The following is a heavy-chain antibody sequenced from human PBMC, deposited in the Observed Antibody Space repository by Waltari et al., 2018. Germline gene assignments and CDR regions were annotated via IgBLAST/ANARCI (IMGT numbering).Heavy chain of an antibody. CDR2: ISYDGSNK. V-gene: IGHV3-30*01. D-gene: IGHD1-26*01. CDR3: ARDLVGARSANWFDP. CDR1: GFTFSSYA. Sequence: QVQLVESGGGVVQPGRSLRLSCAASGFTFSSYAMHWVRQAPGKGLEWVAVISYDGSNKYYADSVKGRFTISRDNSKNTLYLQMNSLRAEDTAVYYCARDLVGARSANWFDPWGQGTLVTVSS. J-gene: IGHJ5*02.